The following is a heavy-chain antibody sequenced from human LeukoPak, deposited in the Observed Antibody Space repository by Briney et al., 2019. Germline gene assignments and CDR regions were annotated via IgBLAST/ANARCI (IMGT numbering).Heavy chain of an antibody. D-gene: IGHD1-7*01. CDR3: ARQGYNWNYFSH. CDR2: IYYSGST. CDR1: GGSMSSSSYH. V-gene: IGHV4-39*01. J-gene: IGHJ4*02. Sequence: SETLSLTCTVSGGSMSSSSYHWGWIRQPPGKGLEWIGSIYYSGSTYYNPSLKSRVTISIDTSKNQFSLKLSSVTATDTAVHYCARQGYNWNYFSHWGQGTLVTVSS.